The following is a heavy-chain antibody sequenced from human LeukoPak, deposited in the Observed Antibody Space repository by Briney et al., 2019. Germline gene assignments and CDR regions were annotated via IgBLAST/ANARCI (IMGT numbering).Heavy chain of an antibody. J-gene: IGHJ3*02. CDR1: GGSISSSSYY. Sequence: SETLSLTCTVSGGSISSSSYYWGWIRQPPGKGLEWIGSIYHSGSTYYNPSLKSRVTISVDTSKNQFSLKLSSVTAADTAVYYCARWGTDIVVVVAAPEYAFDIWGQGTMVTVSS. CDR3: ARWGTDIVVVVAAPEYAFDI. D-gene: IGHD2-15*01. V-gene: IGHV4-39*07. CDR2: IYHSGST.